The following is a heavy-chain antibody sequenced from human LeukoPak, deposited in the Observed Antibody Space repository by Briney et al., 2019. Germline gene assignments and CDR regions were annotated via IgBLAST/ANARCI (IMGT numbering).Heavy chain of an antibody. Sequence: GGSLRLSCAASGFTFSSYSMNWVRQAPGKGLEWVSYISSSSSTIYYADSVKGRFTISRDNAKNSLYLQMNSLRAEDTAVYYCARNPMLLWLRVPGYYYYMDVWGKGTTVTVSS. V-gene: IGHV3-48*01. CDR1: GFTFSSYS. CDR2: ISSSSSTI. D-gene: IGHD5-12*01. CDR3: ARNPMLLWLRVPGYYYYMDV. J-gene: IGHJ6*03.